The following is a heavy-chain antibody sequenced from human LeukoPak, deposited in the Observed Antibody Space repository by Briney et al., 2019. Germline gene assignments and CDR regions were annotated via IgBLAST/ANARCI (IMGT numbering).Heavy chain of an antibody. J-gene: IGHJ3*02. CDR1: GGSISSYY. CDR2: IYYSGST. D-gene: IGHD3-16*02. Sequence: SETLSLTCTVSGGSISSYYWSWIRQPPGKGLEWIGYIYYSGSTNYNPSLKSRVTISVDTSKNQFSLKLSSVTAADTAVYYCASGEMRTYDYVWGSYRILSSLSFDIWGQGTMVTVSS. CDR3: ASGEMRTYDYVWGSYRILSSLSFDI. V-gene: IGHV4-59*01.